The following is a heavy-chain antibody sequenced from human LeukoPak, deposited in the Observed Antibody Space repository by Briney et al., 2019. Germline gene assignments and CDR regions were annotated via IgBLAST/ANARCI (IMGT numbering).Heavy chain of an antibody. CDR1: GFTFSSYA. CDR2: ISGSGYST. D-gene: IGHD4-17*01. Sequence: GGSLRLSCAASGFTFSSYAMSWVRQAPGKGLEWVSVISGSGYSTYYADSVKGRFTISRDNFKNTLYLQMNSLRAEDTAVYYCAKALLPGAKTTVTDYWGQGTLVTVSS. CDR3: AKALLPGAKTTVTDY. J-gene: IGHJ4*02. V-gene: IGHV3-23*01.